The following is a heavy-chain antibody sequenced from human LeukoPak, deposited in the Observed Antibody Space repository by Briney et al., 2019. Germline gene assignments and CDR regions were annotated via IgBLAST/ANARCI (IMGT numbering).Heavy chain of an antibody. J-gene: IGHJ5*02. CDR3: ARGGARFGGFWFDP. D-gene: IGHD3-10*01. CDR2: MNPDSGSI. V-gene: IGHV1-8*02. Sequence: ASVKVSCKASGYTFTSYDINWVRQATGQGPEWMGWMNPDSGSIFYAQKFQGRVTMTRNTSISTAYMELSSLRSEDTAVYYCARGGARFGGFWFDPWGQGTLVTVSS. CDR1: GYTFTSYD.